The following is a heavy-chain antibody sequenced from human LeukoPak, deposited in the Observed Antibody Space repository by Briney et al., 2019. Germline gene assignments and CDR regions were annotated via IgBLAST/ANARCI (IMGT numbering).Heavy chain of an antibody. CDR1: GGSISSYY. V-gene: IGHV4-59*01. CDR3: ARDPSIVGADYMDG. Sequence: SETLSLTCTVSGGSISSYYWSWIRQPPGKGLEWIGYIYYSGSTNYNPSLKSRVTISVDTSKNQFSLKLSSVTAADTAVYYCARDPSIVGADYMDGWGKGTTVTVSS. D-gene: IGHD1-26*01. CDR2: IYYSGST. J-gene: IGHJ6*03.